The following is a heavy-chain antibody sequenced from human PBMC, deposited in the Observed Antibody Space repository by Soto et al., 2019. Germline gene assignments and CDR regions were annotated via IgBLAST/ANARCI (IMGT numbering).Heavy chain of an antibody. J-gene: IGHJ6*02. CDR3: THHGYYSYGMDV. CDR2: IFWDDDK. CDR1: GFSLSTSGVG. Sequence: QITLKESGPTLVKPTQTLTLTCTFSGFSLSTSGVGVGWIRQPPGKALEWLALIFWDDDKRYRPSLKSRLSITKGTSKNQVVLTMTNMDPVDAATYYCTHHGYYSYGMDVWGQGTTVTVSS. V-gene: IGHV2-5*02.